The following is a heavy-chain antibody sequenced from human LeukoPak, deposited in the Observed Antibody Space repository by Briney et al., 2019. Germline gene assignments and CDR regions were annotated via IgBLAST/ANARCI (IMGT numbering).Heavy chain of an antibody. Sequence: GGSLRLSCEASGFTFTRYGIHWVRQAPGKGLDWVALISYDGSNTYYADSVKGRFTISRDNSKNTLYLQMNSLRTEDTAVYYCAKEGRAVVTYFDYWGQGTLVTVSS. J-gene: IGHJ4*02. CDR2: ISYDGSNT. V-gene: IGHV3-30*18. D-gene: IGHD3-22*01. CDR3: AKEGRAVVTYFDY. CDR1: GFTFTRYG.